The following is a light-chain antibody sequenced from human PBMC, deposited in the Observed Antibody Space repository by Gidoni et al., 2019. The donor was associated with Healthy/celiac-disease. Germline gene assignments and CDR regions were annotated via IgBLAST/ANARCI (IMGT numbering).Light chain of an antibody. J-gene: IGKJ2*01. V-gene: IGKV3-20*01. CDR2: GAS. CDR1: QSVSSSY. CDR3: QQYGSSPPYT. Sequence: EIVLTQSPGTLSLSPGERATISCRASQSVSSSYLAWYQQKPCQAPRLLIYGASSSATGIPDRFSGSWSGTDFTLTISLLEPEDFAVYYCQQYGSSPPYTFGQGTKLEIK.